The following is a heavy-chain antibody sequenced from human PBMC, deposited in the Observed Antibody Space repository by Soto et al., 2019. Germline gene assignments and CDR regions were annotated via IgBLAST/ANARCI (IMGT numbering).Heavy chain of an antibody. D-gene: IGHD2-2*01. CDR2: INPSGGST. J-gene: IGHJ5*02. V-gene: IGHV1-46*03. CDR3: ARGAKRSYCSSTSCRYRGDWFDP. CDR1: GYTFTSYY. Sequence: ASVKVSCKASGYTFTSYYMHWVRQAPGQGLEWMGIINPSGGSTSYAQKFQGRVTMTRDTSTSTVYMELSSLRSEDTAVYYCARGAKRSYCSSTSCRYRGDWFDPWGQGTLVTVSS.